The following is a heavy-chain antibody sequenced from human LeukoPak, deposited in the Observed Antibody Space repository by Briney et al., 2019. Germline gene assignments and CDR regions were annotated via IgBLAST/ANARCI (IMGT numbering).Heavy chain of an antibody. J-gene: IGHJ4*02. CDR1: GFTFSSYE. CDR3: ARDPGYSYGSFYFDY. D-gene: IGHD5-18*01. V-gene: IGHV3-48*03. CDR2: ISSSGSTI. Sequence: AGGSLRLSCAASGFTFSSYEMNWVRQAPGKGLEWVSYISSSGSTIYYADSVKGRFTISRDNAKNSLYLQMNSLRAEDTAVYYCARDPGYSYGSFYFDYWGQGTLVTVSS.